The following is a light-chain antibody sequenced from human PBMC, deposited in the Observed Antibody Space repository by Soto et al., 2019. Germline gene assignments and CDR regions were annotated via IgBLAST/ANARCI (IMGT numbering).Light chain of an antibody. CDR2: AAS. J-gene: IGKJ1*01. V-gene: IGKV1-12*02. CDR1: QGISSW. Sequence: DIQMTQSPSSVSASVGDRVTITCRASQGISSWVAWYQQKPGKAPKLLIYAASSLQDGVPSRFSGSGSGTDCNITISSLQSEYFATYFCQQADSSPWTFGQGTKGDMK. CDR3: QQADSSPWT.